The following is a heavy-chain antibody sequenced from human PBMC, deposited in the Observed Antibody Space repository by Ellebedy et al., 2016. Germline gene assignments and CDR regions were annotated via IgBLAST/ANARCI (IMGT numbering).Heavy chain of an antibody. Sequence: SGPTLVKPTQTLTLTCTFSGFSLSTSAVVVGWIRQPPGKALEWLAFVYGNDDKRYSPSLKSRLTITRDTSKNEVVLTLTNMDPLDTATYYCAHRTTVTADDYWGQGTLVTVSS. CDR1: GFSLSTSAVV. CDR3: AHRTTVTADDY. CDR2: VYGNDDK. D-gene: IGHD4-17*01. J-gene: IGHJ4*02. V-gene: IGHV2-5*01.